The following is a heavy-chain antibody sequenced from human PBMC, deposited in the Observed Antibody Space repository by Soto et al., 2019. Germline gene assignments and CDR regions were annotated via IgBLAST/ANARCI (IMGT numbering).Heavy chain of an antibody. CDR1: GYTLTELS. V-gene: IGHV1-24*01. D-gene: IGHD1-20*01. CDR2: FDPEDGET. Sequence: ASVKVYCKFSGYTLTELSMHWVRQAPGKGLEWMGGFDPEDGETIYAQKFQGRVTMTEDTSTDTAYMELSSLRSEDTAVYYCATGPSYTQYYWGQGTLVTVSS. J-gene: IGHJ4*02. CDR3: ATGPSYTQYY.